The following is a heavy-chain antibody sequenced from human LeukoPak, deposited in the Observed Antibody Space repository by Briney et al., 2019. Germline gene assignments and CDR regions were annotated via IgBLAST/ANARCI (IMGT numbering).Heavy chain of an antibody. CDR2: INHSGST. J-gene: IGHJ4*02. CDR1: GVSFSGYY. Sequence: SETLSLTCAVYGVSFSGYYWSRIRQPPGKGLEWIGEINHSGSTNYNPSLKSRVTISVDTSKNQFSLKLSSVTAADTAVYYCASSWYVTFDYWGQGTLVIVSS. CDR3: ASSWYVTFDY. V-gene: IGHV4-34*01. D-gene: IGHD6-13*01.